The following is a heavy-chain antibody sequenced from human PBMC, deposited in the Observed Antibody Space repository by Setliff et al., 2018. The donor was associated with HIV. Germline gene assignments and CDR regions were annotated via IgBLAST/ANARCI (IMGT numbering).Heavy chain of an antibody. V-gene: IGHV1-2*02. D-gene: IGHD3-3*01. Sequence: ASVKVSCKTSGYTFSKYGISWVRQAPGQGLEWMGNINPHTGVTRYAEKFQGRVTMTRDTSISTIYMELSRLRSDDTAVYYCARDVRDGFEEWFSTLDDGMDVWGQGTTVTVSS. CDR3: ARDVRDGFEEWFSTLDDGMDV. J-gene: IGHJ6*02. CDR2: INPHTGVT. CDR1: GYTFSKYG.